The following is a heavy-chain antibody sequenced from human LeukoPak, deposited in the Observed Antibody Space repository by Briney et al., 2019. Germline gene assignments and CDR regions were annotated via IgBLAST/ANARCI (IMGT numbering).Heavy chain of an antibody. V-gene: IGHV4-59*01. D-gene: IGHD3-10*01. CDR1: GGSISSYY. CDR2: IYYSGST. J-gene: IGHJ3*02. CDR3: ARAFGGLWFGELLSRAAFDI. Sequence: LSETLSLTCTVSGGSISSYYWSWLRQPPGNGLEWLGYIYYSGSTNYNPSRKSRVTISVDTSKNQFSLKLSSVTAADTAVYYCARAFGGLWFGELLSRAAFDIWGQGTMVTVSS.